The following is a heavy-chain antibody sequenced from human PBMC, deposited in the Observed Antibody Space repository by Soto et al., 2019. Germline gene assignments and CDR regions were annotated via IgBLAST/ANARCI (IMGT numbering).Heavy chain of an antibody. CDR2: ISYDGSNK. D-gene: IGHD4-4*01. CDR3: AKVIPDYSNPGGMDV. Sequence: GGSLRLSCAASGFTFSSYGMHWVRQAPGKGLEWVAVISYDGSNKYYADSVKGRFTISRDNSKNTLYLQMNSLRAEDTAVYYCAKVIPDYSNPGGMDVWGQGTTVTVSS. J-gene: IGHJ6*02. V-gene: IGHV3-30*18. CDR1: GFTFSSYG.